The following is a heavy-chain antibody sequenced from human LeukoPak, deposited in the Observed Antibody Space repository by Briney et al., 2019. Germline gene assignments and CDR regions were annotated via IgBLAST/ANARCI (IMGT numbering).Heavy chain of an antibody. CDR1: GFTFNSYA. D-gene: IGHD6-19*01. V-gene: IGHV3-33*01. CDR3: ARAGSGWYEIDS. J-gene: IGHJ4*02. CDR2: IWYDGSNK. Sequence: GGSLRLSCAASGFTFNSYAMHWVRQAPGKGLDWVAVIWYDGSNKCYADSVKGRFTISRDNSKNTLYLQMNSLRAEDTALYYCARAGSGWYEIDSWGQGTLVTVSS.